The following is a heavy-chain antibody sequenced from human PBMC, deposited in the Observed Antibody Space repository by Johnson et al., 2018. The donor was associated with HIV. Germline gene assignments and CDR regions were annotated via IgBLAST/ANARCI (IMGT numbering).Heavy chain of an antibody. Sequence: QVQLVESGGGVVQPGRSLRLSCAASGFTFSSYAMHWVRQAPGKGLEWVAVISYDGTNKYYADSVKGRFTISRDNSKNTLYLQMSSLRAEDTAVYYCARSNSISMIVLVTGGAFDIWGQGTMVTVSS. CDR2: ISYDGTNK. V-gene: IGHV3-30-3*01. CDR1: GFTFSSYA. D-gene: IGHD3-22*01. J-gene: IGHJ3*02. CDR3: ARSNSISMIVLVTGGAFDI.